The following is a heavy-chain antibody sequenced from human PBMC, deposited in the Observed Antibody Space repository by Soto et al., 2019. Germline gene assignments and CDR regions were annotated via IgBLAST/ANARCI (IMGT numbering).Heavy chain of an antibody. J-gene: IGHJ4*02. Sequence: GSLLLPWAASGFTFSSYAMHWVRQAPGKGLEWVAVISYDGSNKYYADSVKGRFTISRDNSKNTLYLQMNSLRAEDTAVYYCARGPSSLTRFDYWGQGTLVTVYS. D-gene: IGHD2-2*01. CDR2: ISYDGSNK. V-gene: IGHV3-30-3*01. CDR1: GFTFSSYA. CDR3: ARGPSSLTRFDY.